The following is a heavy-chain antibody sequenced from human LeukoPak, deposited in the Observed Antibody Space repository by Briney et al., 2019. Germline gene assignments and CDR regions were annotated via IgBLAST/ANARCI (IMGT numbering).Heavy chain of an antibody. CDR3: AKSMGPLNWGSIDY. CDR2: IIPIFGTA. V-gene: IGHV1-69*05. D-gene: IGHD7-27*01. CDR1: GGTFSSYA. Sequence: SVKVSCKASGGTFSSYAISWVRQAPGQGLEWMGGIIPIFGTANYAQKFQGRVTITTDESTSTAYMELSSLRSEDTAVYYCAKSMGPLNWGSIDYWGQGTLVTVSS. J-gene: IGHJ4*02.